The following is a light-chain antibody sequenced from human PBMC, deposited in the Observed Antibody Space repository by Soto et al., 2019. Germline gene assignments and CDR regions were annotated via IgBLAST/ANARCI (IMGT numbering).Light chain of an antibody. J-gene: IGKJ1*01. Sequence: DIQMSQSPSSVSASVGDRVTITCQASHDIRKYLNWYQQKPGKAPKLLIYDASNMETGVPSRFTGSGSGTDFTFTISSLQPEDIATYYCQQYENFPITFGQGTKVDI. CDR2: DAS. CDR1: HDIRKY. V-gene: IGKV1-33*01. CDR3: QQYENFPIT.